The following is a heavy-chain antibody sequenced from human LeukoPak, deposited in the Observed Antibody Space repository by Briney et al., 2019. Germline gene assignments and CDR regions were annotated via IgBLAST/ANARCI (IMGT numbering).Heavy chain of an antibody. CDR3: ARGIPAAIIDYYYYYMYV. CDR2: IKNSATT. Sequence: PSETLSLTCAVSGGSFSGYYWSWIRQPPGKGLEWIGEIKNSATTNYNPSLKSRATMSGDTSKNQFSLKLSSVTPADTAVYYCARGIPAAIIDYYYYYMYVWGKGTTVTVSS. CDR1: GGSFSGYY. D-gene: IGHD2-2*01. V-gene: IGHV4-34*01. J-gene: IGHJ6*03.